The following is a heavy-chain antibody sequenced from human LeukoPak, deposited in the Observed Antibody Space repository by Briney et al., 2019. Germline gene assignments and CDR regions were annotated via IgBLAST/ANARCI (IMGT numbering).Heavy chain of an antibody. Sequence: SETLSLTCTVSGGSISSSSYYWGWIRQPPGKGLEWIGSTYYSGSTYYNPSLKSRVTISVDTSKNQFSLKLSSVTAADTAVYYCARPAYSSGWSASFEWFDPWGQGTLVTVSS. CDR2: TYYSGST. V-gene: IGHV4-39*07. J-gene: IGHJ5*02. CDR3: ARPAYSSGWSASFEWFDP. CDR1: GGSISSSSYY. D-gene: IGHD6-19*01.